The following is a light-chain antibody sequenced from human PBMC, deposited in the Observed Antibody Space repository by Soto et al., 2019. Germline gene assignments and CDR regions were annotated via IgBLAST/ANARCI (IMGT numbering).Light chain of an antibody. Sequence: DIQMSQSPASLSASVGDRDTIPCRASQGVSNYLAWYQQKPGKVPQLLIYDATTLQSGVPSRFSGSGSGTDFTLTISSLQPEDVATYYCQKYKSAPWTFGQGTKVDI. CDR2: DAT. CDR3: QKYKSAPWT. J-gene: IGKJ1*01. V-gene: IGKV1-27*01. CDR1: QGVSNY.